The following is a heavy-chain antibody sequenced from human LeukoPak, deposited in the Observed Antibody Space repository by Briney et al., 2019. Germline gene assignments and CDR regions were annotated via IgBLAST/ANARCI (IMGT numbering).Heavy chain of an antibody. J-gene: IGHJ2*01. D-gene: IGHD1-1*01. CDR1: GFTVSNNY. CDR3: ATSPATGNIYFDL. V-gene: IGHV3-66*01. CDR2: LYSGGNT. Sequence: GGSLRLSCAASGFTVSNNYMGWVRQAPGEGLEWVSVLYSGGNTYYADSVKGRFIISRDNSKNTLYLQMNSLRAEDTAVYYCATSPATGNIYFDLWGRGTLVTVSS.